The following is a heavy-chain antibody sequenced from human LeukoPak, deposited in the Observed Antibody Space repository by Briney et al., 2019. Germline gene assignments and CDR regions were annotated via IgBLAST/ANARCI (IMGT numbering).Heavy chain of an antibody. CDR3: TRGSSSSWYIFQY. CDR1: GFTFGDYA. CDR2: IRSKAYGGTT. J-gene: IGHJ1*01. Sequence: GGSLRLSCTASGFTFGDYAMSWVRQAPGKGLEWVGFIRSKAYGGTTEYAASVKGRFTISRDDSKSIAYLQMNSLKTEDTAVYYCTRGSSSSWYIFQYWGQGTLVTVSS. V-gene: IGHV3-49*04. D-gene: IGHD6-13*01.